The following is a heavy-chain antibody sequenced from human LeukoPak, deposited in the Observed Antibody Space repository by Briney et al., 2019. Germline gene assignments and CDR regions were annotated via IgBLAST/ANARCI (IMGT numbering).Heavy chain of an antibody. V-gene: IGHV4-30-4*08. CDR2: IYYSGSI. D-gene: IGHD2-2*01. CDR3: ARGYCSSTSCFENWFDP. J-gene: IGHJ5*02. Sequence: SQTLSLTCTVSGGSISSGDYYWSWIRQPPGKGLEWIGSIYYSGSIYYNPSLKSRVTISVDTSKNQFSLELSSVTAADTAVYYCARGYCSSTSCFENWFDPWGQGTLVTVSS. CDR1: GGSISSGDYY.